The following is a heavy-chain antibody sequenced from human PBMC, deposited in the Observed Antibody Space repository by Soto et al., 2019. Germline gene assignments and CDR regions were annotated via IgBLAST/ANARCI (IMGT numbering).Heavy chain of an antibody. CDR3: ASSAYGIAAAGYFDY. CDR2: IYPGDSDT. CDR1: GYSFTSYW. V-gene: IGHV5-51*01. J-gene: IGHJ4*02. D-gene: IGHD6-13*01. Sequence: PGGSLKIACKGSGYSFTSYWIGWVRQMPGKGLEWMGIIYPGDSDTRYSPSFQGQVTISADKSISTAYLQWSSLKASDTAMYYCASSAYGIAAAGYFDYWGQGTLVTVSS.